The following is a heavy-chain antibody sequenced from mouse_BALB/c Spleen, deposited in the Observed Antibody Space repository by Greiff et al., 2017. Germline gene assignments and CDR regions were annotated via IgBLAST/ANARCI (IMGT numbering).Heavy chain of an antibody. CDR3: TRFYYGPFFDY. J-gene: IGHJ2*01. Sequence: EVHLVESGGGLVQPGGSMKLSCVASGFTFSNYWMNWVRQSPEKGLEWVAEIRLKSNNYATHYAESVKGRFTISRDDSKSSVYLQMNNLRAEDTGIYYCTRFYYGPFFDYWGQGTTLTVSS. D-gene: IGHD2-1*01. V-gene: IGHV6-6*02. CDR1: GFTFSNYW. CDR2: IRLKSNNYAT.